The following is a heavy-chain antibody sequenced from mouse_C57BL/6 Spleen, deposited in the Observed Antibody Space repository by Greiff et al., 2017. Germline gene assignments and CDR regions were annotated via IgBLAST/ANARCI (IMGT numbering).Heavy chain of an antibody. J-gene: IGHJ2*01. CDR3: AREGALDY. CDR1: GYTFTSYW. V-gene: IGHV1-52*01. D-gene: IGHD3-3*01. Sequence: QVQLQQPGAELVRPGSSVKLSCKASGYTFTSYWMHWVKQRPIQGLEWIGNIDPSGSETHYNQKFKDKATLTVDTSSSTAYMQLSSLTSEDSAVXYCAREGALDYWGQGTTLTVSS. CDR2: IDPSGSET.